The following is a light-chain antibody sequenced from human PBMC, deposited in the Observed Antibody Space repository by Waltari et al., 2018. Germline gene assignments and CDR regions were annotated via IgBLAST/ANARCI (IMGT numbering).Light chain of an antibody. CDR2: KVS. CDR3: QQYNGYSPMYT. V-gene: IGKV2-30*01. J-gene: IGKJ2*01. CDR1: QGLVYSDGDTY. Sequence: DVVMTQSPLSLPVTLGQPASISCRSSQGLVYSDGDTYLTWFQQRPGQSPRRLIYKVSNRDSGVPDRFSGSGSGTDFTLKISRVEADDFATYYCQQYNGYSPMYTFGQGTKLEI.